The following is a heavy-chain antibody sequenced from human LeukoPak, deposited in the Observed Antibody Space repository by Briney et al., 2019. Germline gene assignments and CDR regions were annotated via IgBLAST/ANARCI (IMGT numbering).Heavy chain of an antibody. Sequence: GGSLRLSCAASGFTFSSYWMSWVRQAPGKGLEWVANIKQDGSEKYYVDSVKGRFTISRDNAKNSLYLQMNSLRAEDTAVYYCARDGSLGYSSSWYGEYFQHWGQGTLVTVSS. V-gene: IGHV3-7*01. J-gene: IGHJ1*01. CDR2: IKQDGSEK. D-gene: IGHD6-13*01. CDR1: GFTFSSYW. CDR3: ARDGSLGYSSSWYGEYFQH.